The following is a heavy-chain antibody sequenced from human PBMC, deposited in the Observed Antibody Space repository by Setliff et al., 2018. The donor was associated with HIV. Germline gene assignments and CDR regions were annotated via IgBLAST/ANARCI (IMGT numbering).Heavy chain of an antibody. CDR2: ISACNGNT. CDR3: ARDDSNDFYSYAFDI. Sequence: GASVKVSCKSSGYTFTTYGLSWVRQAPGQGLEWMGWISACNGNTNYAQKLQGRVTMTTDTSTDTAYMELRSLTSDDTAMYYCARDDSNDFYSYAFDIWGQGTMV. CDR1: GYTFTTYG. V-gene: IGHV1-18*01. J-gene: IGHJ3*02. D-gene: IGHD3-22*01.